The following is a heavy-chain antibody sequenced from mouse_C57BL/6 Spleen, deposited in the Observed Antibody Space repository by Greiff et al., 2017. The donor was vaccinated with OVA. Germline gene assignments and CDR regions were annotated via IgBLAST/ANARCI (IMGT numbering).Heavy chain of an antibody. V-gene: IGHV14-3*01. Sequence: DVKLVESVAELVRPGASVKLSCTASGFNIKNTYMHWVKQRPEQGLEWIGRIDPANGNTKYAPKFQGKATITADTSSNTAYLQLSSLTSEDTAIYYCAGLYDGYSWFAYWGQGTLVTVSA. CDR3: AGLYDGYSWFAY. CDR2: IDPANGNT. J-gene: IGHJ3*01. D-gene: IGHD2-3*01. CDR1: GFNIKNTY.